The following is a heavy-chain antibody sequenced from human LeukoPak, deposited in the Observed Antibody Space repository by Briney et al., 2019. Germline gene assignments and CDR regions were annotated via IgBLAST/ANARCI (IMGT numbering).Heavy chain of an antibody. D-gene: IGHD2-2*01. Sequence: GGSLRLSCAASGFTFSSYAMSWVRQAPGKGLEWVSAISGSGGSTYYADSVKGRFTISRDNSKNSLYLQMNSLRAEDTALYYCARVVPAAWAFDIWGQGTMVTVSS. CDR3: ARVVPAAWAFDI. CDR2: ISGSGGST. CDR1: GFTFSSYA. J-gene: IGHJ3*02. V-gene: IGHV3-23*01.